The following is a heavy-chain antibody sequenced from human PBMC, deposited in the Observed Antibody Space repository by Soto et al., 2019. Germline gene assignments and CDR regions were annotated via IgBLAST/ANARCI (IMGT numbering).Heavy chain of an antibody. V-gene: IGHV5-10-1*01. Sequence: PGESLKISCNGSGYSFTSYWISWVRQMPGKGLEWMGRIDPSDSYTNYSPSFQGHVTISADKSISTAYLQWSSLKASDTAMYYCARYSSSHYYYYGMDVWGQGTTVTVSS. D-gene: IGHD6-6*01. CDR1: GYSFTSYW. CDR3: ARYSSSHYYYYGMDV. CDR2: IDPSDSYT. J-gene: IGHJ6*02.